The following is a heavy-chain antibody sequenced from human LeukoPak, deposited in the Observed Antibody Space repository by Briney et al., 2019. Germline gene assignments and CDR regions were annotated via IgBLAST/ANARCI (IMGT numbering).Heavy chain of an antibody. V-gene: IGHV1-2*02. CDR3: ARGGGYRAGYFDY. CDR1: GYTFTGYY. Sequence: ASVKVSCKASGYTFTGYYMHWVRQAPGQGLKWMGWINPNSGGTNYAQKFQGRVTMTRDTSISTAYMELSRLRSDDTAVYYCARGGGYRAGYFDYWGQGTLVTVSS. D-gene: IGHD5-12*01. CDR2: INPNSGGT. J-gene: IGHJ4*02.